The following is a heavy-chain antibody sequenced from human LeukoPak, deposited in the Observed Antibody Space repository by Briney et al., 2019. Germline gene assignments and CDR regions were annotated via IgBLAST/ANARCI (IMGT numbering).Heavy chain of an antibody. D-gene: IGHD3-3*01. Sequence: GGSLRLSCAASGFTVSSNYMSWVRQAPGKGLEWVSVIYSGGSTYYADSVKGRFTISRDNSKNTLYLQMNSLRAEDTAVYYCARGHYDFWSGGNWFDPWGQGTLVTVSS. J-gene: IGHJ5*02. CDR1: GFTVSSNY. V-gene: IGHV3-53*01. CDR2: IYSGGST. CDR3: ARGHYDFWSGGNWFDP.